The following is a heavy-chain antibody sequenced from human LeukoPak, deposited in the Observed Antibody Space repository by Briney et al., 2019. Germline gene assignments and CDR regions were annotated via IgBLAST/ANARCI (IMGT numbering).Heavy chain of an antibody. CDR1: GFTFSRYA. V-gene: IGHV3-30-3*01. CDR2: LSYDGGGQ. Sequence: GRSLRLSCAASGFTFSRYAMHWVRQAPGKGLEWGALLSYDGGGQYYAESVKGRFTSSRDISKNTVYLQTSSLRVEDTAVYYCASGHSANDYSFHYWGQGTVVTVSS. J-gene: IGHJ4*02. CDR3: ASGHSANDYSFHY. D-gene: IGHD5-12*01.